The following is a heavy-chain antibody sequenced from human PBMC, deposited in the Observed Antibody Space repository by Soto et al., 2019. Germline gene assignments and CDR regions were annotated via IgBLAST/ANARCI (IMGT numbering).Heavy chain of an antibody. V-gene: IGHV3-30*18. CDR2: ISYDGSNK. CDR3: AKRYCRSTSCQNYYYYGMDV. CDR1: GFTFSSYG. Sequence: TGGSLRLSCAASGFTFSSYGMHWVRQAPGKGLEWVAVISYDGSNKYYADSVKGRFTISRDNSKNTLYLQMNSLRAEDTAVYYCAKRYCRSTSCQNYYYYGMDVWGQGTTVTV. J-gene: IGHJ6*02. D-gene: IGHD2-2*01.